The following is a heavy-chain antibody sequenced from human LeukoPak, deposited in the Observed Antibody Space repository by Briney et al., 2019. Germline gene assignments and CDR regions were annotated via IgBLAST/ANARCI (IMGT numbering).Heavy chain of an antibody. J-gene: IGHJ4*02. CDR3: TTYRSGHY. V-gene: IGHV3-73*01. CDR2: ITTKPDNYAT. CDR1: GFTFSGSD. D-gene: IGHD6-19*01. Sequence: GGSLRLSCAASGFTFSGSDIHWVRQASGKGLEWVGRITTKPDNYATAYAASVKGRFTISRDVSESTAYLQMNSLKTEDTAVYYCTTYRSGHYWGQGTLVTVSS.